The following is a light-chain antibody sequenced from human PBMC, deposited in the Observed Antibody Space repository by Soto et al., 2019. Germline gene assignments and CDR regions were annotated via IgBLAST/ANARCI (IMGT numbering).Light chain of an antibody. J-gene: IGKJ2*01. V-gene: IGKV3-11*01. Sequence: IGLTHSPATLSLCPWEIATLSCRASQSVSSYLALYQQKPGQAPRLLIYDASNRATVIPARFSGSGSGADFTLIITSLEPEDYATYFCQQHNPWVRGTFGQGTKVDIK. CDR2: DAS. CDR1: QSVSSY. CDR3: QQHNPWVRGT.